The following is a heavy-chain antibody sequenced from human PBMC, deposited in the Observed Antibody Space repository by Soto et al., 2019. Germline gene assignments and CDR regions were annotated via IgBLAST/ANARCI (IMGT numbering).Heavy chain of an antibody. D-gene: IGHD3-3*01. CDR3: TPHYDFWSGYFPKPYYYYYYMDV. J-gene: IGHJ6*03. Sequence: PGGSLRLSCAASGFPFSNAWMSWVRQAPGKGLEWVGRIKSKTDGGTTDYAAPVKGRFTISRDDSKNTLYLQMNSLKTEDTAVYYCTPHYDFWSGYFPKPYYYYYYMDVWGKGTTVTVSS. CDR1: GFPFSNAW. CDR2: IKSKTDGGTT. V-gene: IGHV3-15*01.